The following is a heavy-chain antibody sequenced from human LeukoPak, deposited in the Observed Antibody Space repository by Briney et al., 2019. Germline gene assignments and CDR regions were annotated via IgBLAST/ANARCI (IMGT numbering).Heavy chain of an antibody. CDR3: ARRETCYYDSSGYYY. D-gene: IGHD3-22*01. CDR2: INPNSGGT. V-gene: IGHV1-2*02. CDR1: GYTFTGYY. Sequence: ASVKVSCKASGYTFTGYYMHWVRQAPGQGLEWMGWINPNSGGTNYAQKFQGRVTMTRDTSISTAYMELSRLRSDDTAVYYCARRETCYYDSSGYYYWGQGTLVTVSS. J-gene: IGHJ4*02.